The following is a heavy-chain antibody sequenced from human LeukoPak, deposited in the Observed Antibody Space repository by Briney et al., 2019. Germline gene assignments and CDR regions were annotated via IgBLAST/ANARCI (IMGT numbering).Heavy chain of an antibody. CDR2: IHPNYGDT. CDR1: GYTFSGTGRY. J-gene: IGHJ4*02. Sequence: DSVKVSCKASGYTFSGTGRYLYWLRQPPGQGLECMGWIHPNYGDTDYAQNLEDRVAMTRNTSISTAYMEWRRLRPDVTAVYFCARDGPARMVDLDYWGQGTLVTVSS. CDR3: ARDGPARMVDLDY. D-gene: IGHD3-10*01. V-gene: IGHV1-2*02.